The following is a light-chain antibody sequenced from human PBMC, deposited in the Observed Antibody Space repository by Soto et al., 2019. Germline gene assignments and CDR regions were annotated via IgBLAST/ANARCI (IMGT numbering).Light chain of an antibody. V-gene: IGKV3-15*01. Sequence: EIVMTQSPATLSVSPGERATLSCRASQSVNSNLAWYRHKPGQAPRLLISDASTRATGVPARFSGSGSGTEFTLTISRLQSEDSGIYYCQQYNFWPPLTFGGGTKVEIK. J-gene: IGKJ4*01. CDR2: DAS. CDR1: QSVNSN. CDR3: QQYNFWPPLT.